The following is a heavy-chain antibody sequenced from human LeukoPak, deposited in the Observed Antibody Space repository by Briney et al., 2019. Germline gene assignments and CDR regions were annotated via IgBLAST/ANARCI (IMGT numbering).Heavy chain of an antibody. CDR2: INPNSGGT. CDR3: ARSWGGHSGSYSLAYYYYMDV. J-gene: IGHJ6*03. Sequence: ASVKVSCKASGYTFTGYYMHWVRQAPGQGLEWMGWINPNSGGTNYAQKFQGRVTMTRDTSISTAYMELSRLRSDDTAVYYCARSWGGHSGSYSLAYYYYMDVWGKGTTVTVSS. CDR1: GYTFTGYY. V-gene: IGHV1-2*02. D-gene: IGHD1-26*01.